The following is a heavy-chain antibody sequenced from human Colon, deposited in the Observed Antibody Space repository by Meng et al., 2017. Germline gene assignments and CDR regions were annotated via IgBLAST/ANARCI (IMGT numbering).Heavy chain of an antibody. J-gene: IGHJ4*02. CDR3: ARNPVIPDARTFDF. V-gene: IGHV4-30-4*01. CDR2: IQSSGNT. Sequence: QVQLQESGPGLVKPSQTLSLTCTISTGSINSADYYWNWIRQPPGKGPEWLGYIQSSGNTYYTPSLKSRLAMSLDTSKNQFSLRLTSVTAADTAVYYCARNPVIPDARTFDFWGQGALVTVSS. CDR1: TGSINSADYY. D-gene: IGHD2-2*01.